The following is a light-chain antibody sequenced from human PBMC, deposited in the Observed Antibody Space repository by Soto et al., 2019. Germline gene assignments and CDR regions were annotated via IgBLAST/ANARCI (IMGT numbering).Light chain of an antibody. CDR3: QQYTNWPPIT. CDR1: QTVGMY. CDR2: GSS. V-gene: IGKV3-15*01. J-gene: IGKJ5*01. Sequence: EIVLTQSPDTLSLSPVERATLSCRASQTVGMYLAWYQQKPGQAPRLLIYGSSTRATGVPARFSGSGSGADFTLTISNLQSEDFAVYYCQQYTNWPPITFGQGTRLEIK.